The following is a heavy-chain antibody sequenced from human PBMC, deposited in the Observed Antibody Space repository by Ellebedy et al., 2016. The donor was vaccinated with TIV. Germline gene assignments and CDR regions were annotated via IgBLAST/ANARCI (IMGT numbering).Heavy chain of an antibody. CDR1: GFAFSNFG. J-gene: IGHJ4*02. Sequence: GESLKISCAASGFAFSNFGMHWVRRAPGKGLEWVAFTRYDESRRYYAESVKGRFTISRDNSKNTLYLQMNSLRVEDTAVYYCAKKREYDGNSLDNWGQGTLVSVSS. V-gene: IGHV3-30*02. CDR3: AKKREYDGNSLDN. D-gene: IGHD1-1*01. CDR2: TRYDESRR.